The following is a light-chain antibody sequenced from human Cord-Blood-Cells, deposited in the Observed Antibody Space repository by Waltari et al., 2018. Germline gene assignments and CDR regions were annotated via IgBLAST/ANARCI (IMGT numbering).Light chain of an antibody. CDR1: SSYVGGYNY. J-gene: IGLJ3*02. V-gene: IGLV2-14*01. Sequence: QSALTQPASVSGSPGQSITISCTGTSSYVGGYNYVSWYQQHPGNAPKLMIYDVSKRPSGVSNRFSGSKSGNTASLTISGLQAEDEADYYCSSYTSSSTWVFGGGTKLTVL. CDR3: SSYTSSSTWV. CDR2: DVS.